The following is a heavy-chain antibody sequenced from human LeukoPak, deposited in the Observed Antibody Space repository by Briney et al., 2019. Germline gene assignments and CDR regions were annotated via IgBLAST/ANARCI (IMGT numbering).Heavy chain of an antibody. V-gene: IGHV4-59*08. CDR1: GGSISSYY. Sequence: SETLSLTCAVSGGSISSYYWSWIRQPPGKGLEWIGYIYYSGSTNYNPSLKSRVTISVDTSKNQFSLKLSSVTAADTAVYYCARQISSIAVAGSYFDYWGQGTLVTVSS. J-gene: IGHJ4*02. D-gene: IGHD6-19*01. CDR3: ARQISSIAVAGSYFDY. CDR2: IYYSGST.